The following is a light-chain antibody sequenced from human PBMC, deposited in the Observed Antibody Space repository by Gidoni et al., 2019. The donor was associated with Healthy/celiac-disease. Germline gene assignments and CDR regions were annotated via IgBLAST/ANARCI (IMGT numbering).Light chain of an antibody. V-gene: IGKV3-11*01. CDR2: DAS. CDR1: QSVSSY. CDR3: QQANSLPPS. Sequence: ELVFTQPPASLSLSPGDRVTLSCRASQSVSSYLAWYQQKPGQAPKLLIYDASSRYTGIPARFSGSGSGTDFTLTISSLEPEDFAVYYCQQANSLPPSFGQGTKLEIK. J-gene: IGKJ2*01.